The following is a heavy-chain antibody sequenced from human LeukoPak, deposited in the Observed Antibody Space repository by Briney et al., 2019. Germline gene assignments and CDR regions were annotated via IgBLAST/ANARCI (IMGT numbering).Heavy chain of an antibody. Sequence: SETLSLTCAVSGGSISSSNWWSWVRQPPGKGLEWIGEIYHSGSTNYNPSLKSRVTISVDKSKNQFSLKLSSVTAADTAVYYCARDRGITGTGWTFDIWGQGTMVTVSS. CDR1: GGSISSSNW. D-gene: IGHD1-20*01. CDR2: IYHSGST. CDR3: ARDRGITGTGWTFDI. V-gene: IGHV4-4*02. J-gene: IGHJ3*02.